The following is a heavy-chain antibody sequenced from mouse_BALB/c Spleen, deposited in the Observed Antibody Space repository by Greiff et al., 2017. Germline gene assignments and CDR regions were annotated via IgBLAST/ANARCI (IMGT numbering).Heavy chain of an antibody. CDR2: ISYSGST. D-gene: IGHD2-3*01. CDR3: ARDYDGGGFAY. J-gene: IGHJ3*01. Sequence: EVKLVESGPGLVKPSQSLSLTCTVTGYSITSDYAWNWIRQFPGNKLEWMGYISYSGSTSYNPSLKSRISITRDTSKNQFFLQLNSVTTEDTATYYWARDYDGGGFAYWGQGTLVTVSA. V-gene: IGHV3-2*02. CDR1: GYSITSDYA.